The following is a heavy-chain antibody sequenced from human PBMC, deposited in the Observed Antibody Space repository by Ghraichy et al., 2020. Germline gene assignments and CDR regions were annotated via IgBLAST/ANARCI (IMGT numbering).Heavy chain of an antibody. CDR3: VRDSSFNWGSAGHNDAFDI. CDR2: IKQDYRQT. Sequence: GGSLRLSCVASGFSFNTYWMSWVRQAPGKGLEWVANIKQDYRQTYYVDSVKGRFTISKDNAKNSLYLQMNSLRADDTAVYYCVRDSSFNWGSAGHNDAFDIWGQGTMVTVSS. D-gene: IGHD7-27*01. CDR1: GFSFNTYW. J-gene: IGHJ3*02. V-gene: IGHV3-7*01.